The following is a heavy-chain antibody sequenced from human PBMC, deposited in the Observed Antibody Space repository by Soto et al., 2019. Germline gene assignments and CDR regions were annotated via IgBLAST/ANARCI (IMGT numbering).Heavy chain of an antibody. CDR1: GASVTSGGYY. V-gene: IGHV4-31*03. CDR2: IYSDGRT. CDR3: ASGYKYPSDY. Sequence: QVQLQESGPGLVKPSQTLSVTCTVSGASVTSGGYYWTWIRQHSGKGLEWIGHIYSDGRTYYSPSLKSRLTISLDMSKNQFSLRLTSVTVADTAVCYCASGYKYPSDYWGQGTLVAVSS. D-gene: IGHD6-25*01. J-gene: IGHJ4*02.